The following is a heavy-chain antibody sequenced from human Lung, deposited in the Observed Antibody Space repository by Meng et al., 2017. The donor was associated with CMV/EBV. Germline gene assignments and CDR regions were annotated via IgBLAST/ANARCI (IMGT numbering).Heavy chain of an antibody. CDR1: GFIFSTYA. J-gene: IGHJ3*02. CDR3: AKDPVVGAPHVFDI. D-gene: IGHD1-26*01. V-gene: IGHV3-23*01. CDR2: ISGGSDGGRA. Sequence: GESXKISCEASGFIFSTYAMSWVRQPPGKGLEWVSAISGGSDGGRAFYADSVKGRFTISRDNSKSTLFLQMNSLTVEDTAVYYCAKDPVVGAPHVFDIWGQGAMVTVSS.